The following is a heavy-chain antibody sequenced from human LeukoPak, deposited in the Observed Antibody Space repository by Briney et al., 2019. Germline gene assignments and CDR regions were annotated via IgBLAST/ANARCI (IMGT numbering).Heavy chain of an antibody. D-gene: IGHD1-7*01. CDR1: GGTFSSYA. CDR3: ASRAEPELRDWGNAFDI. CDR2: IIPILGIA. J-gene: IGHJ3*02. V-gene: IGHV1-69*04. Sequence: SVKVSCKASGGTFSSYAISWVRQAPGQGLEWMGRIIPILGIADYAQKFQGRVTITADKSTSTAYMELSSLRSEDTAVYYCASRAEPELRDWGNAFDIWGQGTMVTVSS.